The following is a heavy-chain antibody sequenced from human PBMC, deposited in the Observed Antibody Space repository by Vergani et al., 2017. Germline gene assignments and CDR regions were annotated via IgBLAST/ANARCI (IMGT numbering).Heavy chain of an antibody. D-gene: IGHD4-23*01. CDR2: IRPKTDGETT. Sequence: EVQPVESGGGLVKPGGSLRLSCTTSGFTFSSSWMSWVRQAPGKWLEWVARIRPKTDGETTDYAAPVKGRFTISRDDSKNTLYLQMNSLKTEDTAVYYCAKTYAGSPIFDSWGQGTLVTVSS. V-gene: IGHV3-15*01. J-gene: IGHJ4*02. CDR1: GFTFSSSW. CDR3: AKTYAGSPIFDS.